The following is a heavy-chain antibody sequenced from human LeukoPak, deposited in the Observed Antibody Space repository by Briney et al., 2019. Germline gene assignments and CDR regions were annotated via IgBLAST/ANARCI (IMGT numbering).Heavy chain of an antibody. CDR3: ARSRLTTVTKDY. D-gene: IGHD4-17*01. J-gene: IGHJ4*02. V-gene: IGHV1-18*01. CDR2: ISAYNGNT. Sequence: ASVKVSCKASGYTFTSYGISWVRQAPGQGLEWMGWISAYNGNTNYAQKLQGRVTMTTDTSTSTAYMELRSLKSDDTAVYYCARSRLTTVTKDYWGQGTLVTVSS. CDR1: GYTFTSYG.